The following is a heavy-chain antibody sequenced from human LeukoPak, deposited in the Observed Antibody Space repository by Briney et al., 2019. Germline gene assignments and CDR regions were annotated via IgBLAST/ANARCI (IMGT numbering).Heavy chain of an antibody. V-gene: IGHV3-30*03. CDR3: AREATWGQWYFDH. CDR1: GFSFSNHG. Sequence: GGSLRLSCVASGFSFSNHGMHWVRQAPGKGLAWVSVIASDGGAKFYADSVKGRFTLSRDNPKNMFFLQMNLLTVEDTAIYYCAREATWGQWYFDHWGQGTPVTVSS. J-gene: IGHJ4*02. CDR2: IASDGGAK. D-gene: IGHD6-19*01.